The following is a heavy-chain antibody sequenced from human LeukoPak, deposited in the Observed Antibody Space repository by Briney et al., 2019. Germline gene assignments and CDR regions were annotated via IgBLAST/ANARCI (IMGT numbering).Heavy chain of an antibody. CDR3: ARHAGGIAAAGTRPFDY. D-gene: IGHD6-13*01. CDR1: GASFSSSTYY. V-gene: IGHV4-39*01. CDR2: ISYSGST. J-gene: IGHJ4*02. Sequence: SETLSLTCTVSGASFSSSTYYWGWIRQPPGKGLEWIGSISYSGSTYYSPSLKSRVTMFVDTSKNQFSLKLSSVTAADTAVYYCARHAGGIAAAGTRPFDYWGQGTLVTVSS.